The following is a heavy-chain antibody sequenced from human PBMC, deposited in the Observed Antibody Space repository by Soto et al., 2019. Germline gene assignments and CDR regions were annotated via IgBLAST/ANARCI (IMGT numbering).Heavy chain of an antibody. CDR1: GITFSSYA. CDR3: AKAPSGYDYLAYYYYIWGSYHLLPNFYF. D-gene: IGHD3-16*02. V-gene: IGHV3-23*01. Sequence: GGSLRLSCAASGITFSSYAMSWVRQAPGKGQEWVSAISGSGGSTYYADSVMDRRTISRDNSKNTQYLQMNSLRAEDTAVYYCAKAPSGYDYLAYYYYIWGSYHLLPNFYFSGQGSLVTVSS. CDR2: ISGSGGST. J-gene: IGHJ4*01.